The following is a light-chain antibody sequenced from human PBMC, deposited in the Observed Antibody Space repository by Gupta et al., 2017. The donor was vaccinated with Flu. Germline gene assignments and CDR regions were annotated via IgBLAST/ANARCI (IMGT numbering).Light chain of an antibody. CDR2: DAS. Sequence: ELVLTQSPATLSLSPGERATLSCRASQNIDNYLAWYQHKPAQAPRLLIYDASNRATGIPARFSGSGSGTDFTLTISSLDPEDFAIYYCQQRANWPPLTFGGGTKVEIK. V-gene: IGKV3-11*01. CDR3: QQRANWPPLT. J-gene: IGKJ4*01. CDR1: QNIDNY.